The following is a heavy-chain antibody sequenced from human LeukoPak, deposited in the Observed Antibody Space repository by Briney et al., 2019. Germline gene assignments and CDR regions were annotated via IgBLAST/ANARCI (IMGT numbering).Heavy chain of an antibody. CDR1: GFTFSTYW. V-gene: IGHV3-74*01. Sequence: PGGSLRLSCAASGFTFSTYWMHWVRQAPGKGLVWVSRTNADGSSTSYADSVKGRFTISRDNAKNTLYLQMNSLRADDTAVYYCARGGLEPADYWGQGTLVTVSS. J-gene: IGHJ4*02. D-gene: IGHD1-1*01. CDR3: ARGGLEPADY. CDR2: TNADGSST.